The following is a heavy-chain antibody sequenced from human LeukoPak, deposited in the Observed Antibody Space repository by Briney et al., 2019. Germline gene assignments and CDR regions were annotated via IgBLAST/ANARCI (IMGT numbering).Heavy chain of an antibody. V-gene: IGHV4-61*02. D-gene: IGHD6-13*01. Sequence: SETLSLTCTVSGGSINSGSDYWSWIRQPAGKGLEWIGRIFTSGSTNYNPSLKSRVTISVDTSKNQFSLKLSSVTAADTAVYYCASDSSNWNAFDIRRQATMPTVSS. CDR2: IFTSGST. J-gene: IGHJ3*02. CDR3: ASDSSNWNAFDI. CDR1: GGSINSGSDY.